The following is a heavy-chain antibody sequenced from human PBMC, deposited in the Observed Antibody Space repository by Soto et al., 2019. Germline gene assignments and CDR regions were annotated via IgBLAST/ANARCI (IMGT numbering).Heavy chain of an antibody. CDR1: GGTFSSYA. D-gene: IGHD2-15*01. CDR3: ARALTIAAKPYYYGMDV. Sequence: SVKVSCKASGGTFSSYAISWVRQAPGQGLEWMGGIIPIFGTANYAQKFQGRVTITADESTSTAYMELSSLRSEDTAVYYCARALTIAAKPYYYGMDVWGQGTTVTV. V-gene: IGHV1-69*13. CDR2: IIPIFGTA. J-gene: IGHJ6*02.